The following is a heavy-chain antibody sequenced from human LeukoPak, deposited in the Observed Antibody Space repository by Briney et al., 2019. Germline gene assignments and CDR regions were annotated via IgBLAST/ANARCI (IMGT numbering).Heavy chain of an antibody. J-gene: IGHJ3*02. Sequence: GASVKVSCKASGYTFTGYYMHWVRQAPGQGLEWMGWINPNSGGTNYAQKFQGRVTMTRDTSISTAYMELSSLRSEDTAVYYCALSSGWYKAYAFDIWGQGTMVTVSS. CDR3: ALSSGWYKAYAFDI. CDR1: GYTFTGYY. V-gene: IGHV1-2*02. D-gene: IGHD6-19*01. CDR2: INPNSGGT.